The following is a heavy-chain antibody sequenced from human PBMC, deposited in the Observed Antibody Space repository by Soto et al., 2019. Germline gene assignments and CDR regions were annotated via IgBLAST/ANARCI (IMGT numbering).Heavy chain of an antibody. CDR2: IDPSDSYT. J-gene: IGHJ6*02. V-gene: IGHV5-10-1*01. CDR1: GYSFTSYW. D-gene: IGHD2-15*01. CDR3: ARKCGGGSCYAKNYYYYYGMDV. Sequence: PGEYLKISCKGSGYSFTSYWISWVRQMPGKGLEWMGRIDPSDSYTNYSPSFQGHVTIAADKSISTAYLQWSSLKASDTAMYYCARKCGGGSCYAKNYYYYYGMDVWGQGTTVTVSS.